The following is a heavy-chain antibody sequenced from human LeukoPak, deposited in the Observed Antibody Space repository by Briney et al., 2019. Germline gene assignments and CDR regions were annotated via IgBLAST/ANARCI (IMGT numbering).Heavy chain of an antibody. D-gene: IGHD6-13*01. CDR3: VKGLFSSSWNYFDY. CDR1: GGSFSGYY. Sequence: SETLSLTCAVYGGSFSGYYWSWIRQPPGKGLEWIGEINHSGSTNYNPSLKSRVTISVDTSKNQFSLKLSSVTAADTALYYCVKGLFSSSWNYFDYWGQGTLVTVSS. CDR2: INHSGST. V-gene: IGHV4-34*01. J-gene: IGHJ4*02.